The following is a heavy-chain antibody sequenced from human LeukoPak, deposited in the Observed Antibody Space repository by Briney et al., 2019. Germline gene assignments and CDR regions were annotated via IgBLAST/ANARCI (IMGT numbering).Heavy chain of an antibody. D-gene: IGHD4-23*01. CDR2: IGVAGDT. CDR1: GFTLSSYD. J-gene: IGHJ4*02. Sequence: PGGSLRLSCAASGFTLSSYDMHWVRQVTGKGLEWVSAIGVAGDTYYPGSVKGRFIITRENAKNSLYLQMNSLRVEDTAVYYCARSPYGGNSYFDYWGQGTLVTVSS. CDR3: ARSPYGGNSYFDY. V-gene: IGHV3-13*01.